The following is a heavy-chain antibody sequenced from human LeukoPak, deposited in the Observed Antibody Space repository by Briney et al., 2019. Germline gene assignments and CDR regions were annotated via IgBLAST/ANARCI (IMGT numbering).Heavy chain of an antibody. D-gene: IGHD6-19*01. V-gene: IGHV3-21*04. CDR1: GFTFSSYS. CDR3: AKTPGKIAVAELGD. J-gene: IGHJ4*02. CDR2: ISSSSYI. Sequence: GGSLRLSCAASGFTFSSYSMNWVRQAPGKGLEWVSSISSSSYIYYADSVKGRFTISRDNAKNSLYLQMNSLRAEDTAVYYCAKTPGKIAVAELGDWGQGTLVTVSS.